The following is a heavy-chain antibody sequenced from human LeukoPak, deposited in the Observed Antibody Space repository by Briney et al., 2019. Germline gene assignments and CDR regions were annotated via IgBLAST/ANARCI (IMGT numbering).Heavy chain of an antibody. V-gene: IGHV3-23*01. D-gene: IGHD6-19*01. CDR3: ARDNGAVAGRGAFDI. Sequence: GGTLRLSCAASGFTFSNYGMSWVRQAPGKGLEWVSEISGSGSRTYYADYVKGRFTISRDNPKNTLYLQMNSLRAEDTAVYYCARDNGAVAGRGAFDIWGQGTMVTVSS. J-gene: IGHJ3*02. CDR1: GFTFSNYG. CDR2: ISGSGSRT.